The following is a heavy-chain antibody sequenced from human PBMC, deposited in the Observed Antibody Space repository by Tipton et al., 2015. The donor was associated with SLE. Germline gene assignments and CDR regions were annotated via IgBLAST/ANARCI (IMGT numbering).Heavy chain of an antibody. V-gene: IGHV4-39*07. CDR3: ARAQHYDFWSGYFLGEYFQH. CDR2: IYYSGST. Sequence: TLSLTCTVSGGSISSSSYYWGWIRQPPGTGLEWIGSIYYSGSTYYNPSLKSRVTISVDTSKNQFSLKLSSVTAADTAVYYCARAQHYDFWSGYFLGEYFQHWGQGTLVTVSS. D-gene: IGHD3-3*01. J-gene: IGHJ1*01. CDR1: GGSISSSSYY.